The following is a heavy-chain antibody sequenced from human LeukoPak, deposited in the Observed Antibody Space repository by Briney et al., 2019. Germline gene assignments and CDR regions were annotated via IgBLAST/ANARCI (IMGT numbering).Heavy chain of an antibody. CDR1: GGSISSSSYY. D-gene: IGHD3-22*01. Sequence: PSETLSLTCTVSGGSISSSSYYWGWIRQPPGKGLEWIGYIYYSGSTNYNPSLKSRVTISVDTSKNQFSLKLSSVTAADTAVYYCARDSDSSGYYYDYWGQGTLVTVSS. J-gene: IGHJ4*02. CDR2: IYYSGST. CDR3: ARDSDSSGYYYDY. V-gene: IGHV4-61*05.